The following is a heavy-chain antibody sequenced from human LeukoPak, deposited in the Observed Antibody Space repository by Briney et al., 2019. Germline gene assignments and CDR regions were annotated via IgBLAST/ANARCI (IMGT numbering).Heavy chain of an antibody. CDR1: GFTFSSYS. J-gene: IGHJ3*02. CDR2: ISSSSSYI. Sequence: GGSLRLSCAASGFTFSSYSMNWVRQAPGKGLEWVSSISSSSSYIYYADSVKGRFTISRDNAKNSLYLQMNSLRAEDTAVYYCARNRAGPIAFDIWGQGTMVTVSS. D-gene: IGHD6-19*01. CDR3: ARNRAGPIAFDI. V-gene: IGHV3-21*01.